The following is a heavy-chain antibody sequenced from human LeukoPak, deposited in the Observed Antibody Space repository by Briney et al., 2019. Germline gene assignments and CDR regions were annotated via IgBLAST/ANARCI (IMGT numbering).Heavy chain of an antibody. J-gene: IGHJ4*02. CDR1: EFTFRNYW. CDR3: ARDRRYSYIDY. CDR2: IKQDGSEK. V-gene: IGHV3-7*04. Sequence: PGGSLRLSCAASEFTFRNYWMNWVRQAPGKGLEWVANIKQDGSEKYYVDSVKGRFTISRDNAKNSLYLQMNSLRAEDTAVYYCARDRRYSYIDYWGQGTLVTVSS. D-gene: IGHD5-18*01.